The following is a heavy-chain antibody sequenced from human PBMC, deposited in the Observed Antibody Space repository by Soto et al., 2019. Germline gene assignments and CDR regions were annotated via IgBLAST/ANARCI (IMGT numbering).Heavy chain of an antibody. J-gene: IGHJ4*02. CDR3: ARFDYGTDAQRTHFDH. CDR2: ISTYNGNR. Sequence: ASVKVSFKASGYTLTAYGISWGRQAPGQGLEWMGWISTYNGNRNYARRLQGRVTMTTDTSTSTANMELRNLTSDDTAVYYCARFDYGTDAQRTHFDHWGQGTLVTVSS. CDR1: GYTLTAYG. V-gene: IGHV1-18*04. D-gene: IGHD3-16*01.